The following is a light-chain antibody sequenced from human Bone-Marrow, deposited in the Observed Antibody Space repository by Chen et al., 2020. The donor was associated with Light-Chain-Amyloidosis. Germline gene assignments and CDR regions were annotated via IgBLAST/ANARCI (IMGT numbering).Light chain of an antibody. CDR2: RNN. V-gene: IGLV1-47*01. CDR3: AAWDDSMSGPV. Sequence: VLTHPPSASGTPGPRVTLSCSGSSSNIASNYVYCYQQLPGTAPKLLIYRNNQRPSGFHDRFSGSKSRTAASLAISGLRSEDEADYYCAAWDDSMSGPVFGGGTKLTVL. J-gene: IGLJ2*01. CDR1: SSNIASNY.